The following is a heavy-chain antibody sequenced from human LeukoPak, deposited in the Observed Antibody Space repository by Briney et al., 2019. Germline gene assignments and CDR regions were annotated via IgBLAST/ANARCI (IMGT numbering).Heavy chain of an antibody. D-gene: IGHD1/OR15-1a*01. CDR1: GYTFTGYY. J-gene: IGHJ4*02. CDR3: ATTDVDPETPFDY. CDR2: INPNSGGT. V-gene: IGHV1-2*02. Sequence: ASVKVSCKASGYTFTGYYMHWVRQAPGQGLEWMGWINPNSGGTNYAQKFQGRVTMTRDTSISTAYMELSRLRSDDTAVYYCATTDVDPETPFDYWGQGTLVTVSS.